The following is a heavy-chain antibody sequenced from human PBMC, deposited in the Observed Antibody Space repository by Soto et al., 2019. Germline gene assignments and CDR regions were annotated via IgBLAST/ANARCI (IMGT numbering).Heavy chain of an antibody. CDR2: ISNSGKNT. Sequence: GGSLRLSCAASGFTFSNYAMSWVRQAPGKGLEWVSGISNSGKNTYYADSVKGRFTISRDNAKDTLDLQMNSLRAEDTAIYYCAKDPRLGYDSGWQYFDYWGQGILVTVSS. D-gene: IGHD6-19*01. V-gene: IGHV3-23*01. J-gene: IGHJ4*02. CDR1: GFTFSNYA. CDR3: AKDPRLGYDSGWQYFDY.